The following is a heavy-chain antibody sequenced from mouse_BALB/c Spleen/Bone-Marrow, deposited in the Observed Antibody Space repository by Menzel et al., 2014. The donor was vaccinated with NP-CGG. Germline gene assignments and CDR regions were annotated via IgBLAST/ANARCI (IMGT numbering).Heavy chain of an antibody. CDR2: ISSGSSTI. CDR3: AKGRPIYYGNLYAMDY. J-gene: IGHJ4*01. CDR1: GFTFSSFG. Sequence: EVQVVESGGGLVQPGGSRKLSCAASGFTFSSFGMHWVRQAPEKGLEWVAYISSGSSTIYYADTVKGRFTISRDNPKNTLFLQMTSQRSEVTAMYYCAKGRPIYYGNLYAMDYWGQGTSVTVSS. D-gene: IGHD2-1*01. V-gene: IGHV5-17*02.